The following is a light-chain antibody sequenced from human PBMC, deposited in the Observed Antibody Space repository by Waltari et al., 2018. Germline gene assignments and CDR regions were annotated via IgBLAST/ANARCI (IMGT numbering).Light chain of an antibody. V-gene: IGKV3D-15*01. CDR2: RAS. CDR1: QSAKTS. CDR3: QQYNIWPWT. J-gene: IGKJ1*01. Sequence: EVVMTQSPATLSVSPGERVSLSCRASQSAKTSLAWYQLTPGQAPRLLIYRASTSAAGVPDRFSGSGSGTEFTLTISSLQSEDSAIYYCQQYNIWPWTFGPGTNVDIK.